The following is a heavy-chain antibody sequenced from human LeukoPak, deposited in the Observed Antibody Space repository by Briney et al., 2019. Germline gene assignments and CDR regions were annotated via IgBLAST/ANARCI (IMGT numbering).Heavy chain of an antibody. V-gene: IGHV4-38-2*01. CDR1: GYSISSGYY. CDR2: IYHSGST. Sequence: SETLSLTCAVSGYSISSGYYWGWIRQPPGKGLEWIGSIYHSGSTYYNPSLKSRVTISVDTSKNQSSLKLSSVTAADTAVYYCASYSSSWPSYWGQGTLVTVSS. D-gene: IGHD6-13*01. CDR3: ASYSSSWPSY. J-gene: IGHJ4*02.